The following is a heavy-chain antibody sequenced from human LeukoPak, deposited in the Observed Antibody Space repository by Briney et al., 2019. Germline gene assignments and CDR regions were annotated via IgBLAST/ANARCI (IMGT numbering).Heavy chain of an antibody. D-gene: IGHD2-2*01. Sequence: GGSLRLSCAASGFTFSDSAIHWVRQASGKGLEWVAVISYDGTIRNYADSVKGRFTISRDNSKNTLYLQMNSLTAEDTALYYCAKGGCSSTTCYLANPWGQGTLVTVSS. CDR3: AKGGCSSTTCYLANP. J-gene: IGHJ5*02. CDR1: GFTFSDSA. V-gene: IGHV3-30*18. CDR2: ISYDGTIR.